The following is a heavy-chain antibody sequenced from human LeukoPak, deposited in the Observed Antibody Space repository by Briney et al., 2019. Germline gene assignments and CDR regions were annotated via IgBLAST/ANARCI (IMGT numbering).Heavy chain of an antibody. J-gene: IGHJ5*02. D-gene: IGHD2-8*01. CDR3: ARDLYCTNGVCEEWFDP. V-gene: IGHV4-31*03. CDR1: GGSISSGGYY. CDR2: IYYSGST. Sequence: PSQTLSLTCTVSGGSISSGGYYWSWIRQHPGKGLEWIGYIYYSGSTYYNPSLKSRVTISVDTSKNQFSLKPSSVTAADTAVYYCARDLYCTNGVCEEWFDPWGQGTLVTVSS.